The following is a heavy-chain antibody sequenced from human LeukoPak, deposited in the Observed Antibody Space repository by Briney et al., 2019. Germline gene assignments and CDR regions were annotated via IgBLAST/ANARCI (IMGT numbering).Heavy chain of an antibody. Sequence: GASVKVSCKASGYTFTGYYMHWVRQAPGQGLEWMGWINPNSGGTNYAQKFQGRVTMTRDTSISTAYMELSRLRSDDTAVYYCARQRITMVRGVKVSTLVFDPWGQGTLVTVSS. CDR3: ARQRITMVRGVKVSTLVFDP. J-gene: IGHJ5*02. V-gene: IGHV1-2*02. CDR2: INPNSGGT. D-gene: IGHD3-10*01. CDR1: GYTFTGYY.